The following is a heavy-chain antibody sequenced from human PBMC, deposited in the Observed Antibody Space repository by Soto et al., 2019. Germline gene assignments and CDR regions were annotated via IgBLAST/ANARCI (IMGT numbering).Heavy chain of an antibody. Sequence: EMQLVESGGGLVQPGGSLRLSCAASGFTFSSHWMNWVRQAPGKGLEWVAYINPDGSEKECLYSGKGPFTISRDNAKKSLYLQINSRRAEDTAVYYCARDRGYCSGVICYSLLDCWGQGTLVTVSS. J-gene: IGHJ4*02. CDR3: ARDRGYCSGVICYSLLDC. D-gene: IGHD2-15*01. CDR2: INPDGSEK. CDR1: GFTFSSHW. V-gene: IGHV3-7*01.